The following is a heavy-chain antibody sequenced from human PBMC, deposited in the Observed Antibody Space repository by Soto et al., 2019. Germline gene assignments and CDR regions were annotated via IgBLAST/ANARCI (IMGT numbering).Heavy chain of an antibody. V-gene: IGHV4-59*01. CDR1: GGSISSYY. CDR2: IYYSGST. J-gene: IGHJ4*02. Sequence: ASETLSLTCTVSGGSISSYYWSWIRQPPGKGLEWIGYIYYSGSTNYNPSLKSRVTISVDTSKNQFSLKLSSVTAADTAVYYCAGYSSGYYFNYWGQGTLVTVSS. CDR3: AGYSSGYYFNY. D-gene: IGHD3-22*01.